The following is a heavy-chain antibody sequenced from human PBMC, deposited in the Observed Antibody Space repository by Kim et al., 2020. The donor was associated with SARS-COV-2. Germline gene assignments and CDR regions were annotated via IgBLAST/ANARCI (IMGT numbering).Heavy chain of an antibody. V-gene: IGHV3-9*01. J-gene: IGHJ5*02. CDR3: AKGIWRGSGSYNWFDP. CDR2: ISWNSGSI. CDR1: GFTFDDYA. D-gene: IGHD3-3*01. Sequence: GGSLRLSCAASGFTFDDYAMHWVRQSPGKGLEWVSGISWNSGSIGYADSVKGRFTISRDNAKNSLYLQMNSLRAEDTALYFCAKGIWRGSGSYNWFDPWGQGTLVTVSS.